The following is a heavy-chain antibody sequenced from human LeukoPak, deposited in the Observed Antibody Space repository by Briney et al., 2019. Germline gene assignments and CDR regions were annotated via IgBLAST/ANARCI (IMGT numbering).Heavy chain of an antibody. Sequence: GGSLRLSCAASGFTFSSAVMHWVRQAPGKGLEWVAVISYDGNNKDYADSVRGRFTISTDTSKNTLYVQMNSLRAEDRAVYYCAKEVKAAGGNLDYWGQGTLVTVSS. J-gene: IGHJ4*02. CDR1: GFTFSSAV. V-gene: IGHV3-30*18. CDR2: ISYDGNNK. D-gene: IGHD6-13*01. CDR3: AKEVKAAGGNLDY.